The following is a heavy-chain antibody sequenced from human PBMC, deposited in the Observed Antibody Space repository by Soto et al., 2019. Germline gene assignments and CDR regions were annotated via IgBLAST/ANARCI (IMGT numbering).Heavy chain of an antibody. V-gene: IGHV3-7*01. Sequence: EVQLVESGGGLVQPGGSLRLSCATSGFTFGDYWMSWVRQAPGKRLEWVANTKQDESEKYYVGCVRGRFTISRDNDKNSLYLQMNSLSAEDTAVYFCVREGDSGFFSWGQGTLVTVSS. J-gene: IGHJ5*02. CDR3: VREGDSGFFS. D-gene: IGHD6-25*01. CDR1: GFTFGDYW. CDR2: TKQDESEK.